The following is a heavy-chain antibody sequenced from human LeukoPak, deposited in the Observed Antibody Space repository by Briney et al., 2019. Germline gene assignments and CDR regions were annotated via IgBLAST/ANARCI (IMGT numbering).Heavy chain of an antibody. V-gene: IGHV3-15*01. CDR3: TSGFLSNDAFDI. Sequence: GGSLRLSCAASRFTFSNAWMSWVCQAPGKGLEWISRITSKTDGGITDYAAPVKGRFTISRDDSKTTLYLQMNSLKTEDTAVYYCTSGFLSNDAFDIWGPGTMVTVSS. J-gene: IGHJ3*02. CDR2: ITSKTDGGIT. CDR1: RFTFSNAW. D-gene: IGHD4-11*01.